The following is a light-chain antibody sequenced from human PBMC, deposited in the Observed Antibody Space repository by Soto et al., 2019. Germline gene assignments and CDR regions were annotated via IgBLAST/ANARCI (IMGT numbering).Light chain of an antibody. CDR3: QQYGSSPPT. CDR1: QSVSSDY. J-gene: IGKJ2*01. V-gene: IGKV3-20*01. CDR2: GAS. Sequence: EIVLTQSTGTLSFSPGERATLSCRASQSVSSDYLAWYQQKPGQAPRLLIYGASSRATGIPDRFSGSGSGTDFTLTVSRLEPEDFAVFYCQQYGSSPPTFGQGTKVDIK.